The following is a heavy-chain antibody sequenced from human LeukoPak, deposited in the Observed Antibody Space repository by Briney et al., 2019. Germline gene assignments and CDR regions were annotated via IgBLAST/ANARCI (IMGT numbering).Heavy chain of an antibody. CDR3: VRDGDINAPYYYGMDV. CDR1: GFIFSSYP. V-gene: IGHV3-23*01. J-gene: IGHJ6*02. Sequence: GGSLRLSSTASGFIFSSYPMNWVRQAPGKGLEWVSTMSNSGGSTYYTDSVKGQFTISRDNSKNTLYLQMNSLRAEDTAVYYCVRDGDINAPYYYGMDVWGQGTTVTVSS. D-gene: IGHD2-15*01. CDR2: MSNSGGST.